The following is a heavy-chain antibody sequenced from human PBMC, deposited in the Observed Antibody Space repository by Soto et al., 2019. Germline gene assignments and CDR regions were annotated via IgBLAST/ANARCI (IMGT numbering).Heavy chain of an antibody. Sequence: EVQLVESGGGLVQPGGSLRLSCEASGFTFSNYWMPWVRQAPGKGLVWVSGIRSDGSRTNYADSEKGRFPISRDNDKNTVDLQMNSLGAEDTAVYYCARGRSSSWGDWGQGTLVTVSS. CDR2: IRSDGSRT. CDR3: ARGRSSSWGD. D-gene: IGHD6-13*01. V-gene: IGHV3-74*01. CDR1: GFTFSNYW. J-gene: IGHJ4*02.